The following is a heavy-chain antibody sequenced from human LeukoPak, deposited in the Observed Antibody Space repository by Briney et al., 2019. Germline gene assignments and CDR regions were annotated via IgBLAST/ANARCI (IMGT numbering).Heavy chain of an antibody. CDR2: IYTTGST. CDR3: ARQIAMAGKAGFDY. Sequence: SETLSLTCTVSGGSISSYYWTWIRQPAGKGLEWIGRIYTTGSTNYNPSLNSRVTMSVDTSKNQFSLKLSSVTAADTAVYYCARQIAMAGKAGFDYWGQGTLVSVSS. V-gene: IGHV4-4*07. CDR1: GGSISSYY. D-gene: IGHD6-19*01. J-gene: IGHJ4*02.